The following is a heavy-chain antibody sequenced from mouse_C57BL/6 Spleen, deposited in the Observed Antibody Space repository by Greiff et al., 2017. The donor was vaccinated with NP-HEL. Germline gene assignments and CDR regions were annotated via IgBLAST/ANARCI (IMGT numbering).Heavy chain of an antibody. V-gene: IGHV1-18*01. CDR2: INPNNGGT. J-gene: IGHJ2*01. CDR3: ARGLGRWNFDY. D-gene: IGHD4-1*01. Sequence: EVQLQQSGPELVKPGASVKIPCKASGYTFTDYNMDWVKQSHGKSLEWIGDINPNNGGTIYNQKFKGKATLTVDKSSSIAYMELRSLTSEDTAVYYCARGLGRWNFDYWGQGTTLTVSS. CDR1: GYTFTDYN.